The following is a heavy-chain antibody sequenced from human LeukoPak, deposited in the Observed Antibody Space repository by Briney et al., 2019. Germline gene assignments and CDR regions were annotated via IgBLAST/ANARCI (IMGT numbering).Heavy chain of an antibody. CDR1: GFTFSGSA. J-gene: IGHJ3*02. CDR3: TSRTMVRGVSAAFDI. CDR2: IRSKANSYAT. V-gene: IGHV3-73*01. D-gene: IGHD3-10*01. Sequence: GGSLKLSCAASGFTFSGSAMHWVRQASGKGLEWVGRIRSKANSYATAYAASVKGRFTISRDGSKNTAYLQMNSLKTEDTAVYYCTSRTMVRGVSAAFDIWGQGTMVTVSS.